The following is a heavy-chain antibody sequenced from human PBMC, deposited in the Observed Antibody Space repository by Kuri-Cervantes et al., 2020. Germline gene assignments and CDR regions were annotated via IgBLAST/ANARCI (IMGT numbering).Heavy chain of an antibody. CDR1: GFSLSTSGMC. J-gene: IGHJ3*02. Sequence: SGPTLVKPTQTLTLTCTFSGFSLSTSGMCVSRIRQPPGKALEWLALIDWDDDKYYSTSLKTRLTISKDTSKNQVVLTMTNMDPVDTATYYCARIVGDYIWGSYRYDAFDIWGQGTMVTVSS. CDR2: IDWDDDK. D-gene: IGHD3-16*02. CDR3: ARIVGDYIWGSYRYDAFDI. V-gene: IGHV2-70*01.